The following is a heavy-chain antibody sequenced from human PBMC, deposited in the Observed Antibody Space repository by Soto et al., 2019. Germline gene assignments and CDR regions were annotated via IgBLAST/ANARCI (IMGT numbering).Heavy chain of an antibody. CDR3: ARVNWCSSTSCYRVVSRYFDY. CDR1: GASIASSRY. J-gene: IGHJ4*02. CDR2: IYHSGDT. D-gene: IGHD2-2*01. V-gene: IGHV4-39*01. Sequence: SETLSLTCNVSGASIASSRYWGWIRRPPGKGLEWIGGIYHSGDTYYSPSLRSRVTMSVDTSKNQLSLKLSSVTAADTVVYYCARVNWCSSTSCYRVVSRYFDYWGQGTLVTVSS.